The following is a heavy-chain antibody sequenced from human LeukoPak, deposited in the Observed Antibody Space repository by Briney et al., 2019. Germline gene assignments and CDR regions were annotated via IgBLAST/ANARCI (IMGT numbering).Heavy chain of an antibody. CDR3: MSYAGRSDDY. CDR1: GFTFSRYS. J-gene: IGHJ4*02. V-gene: IGHV3-21*01. Sequence: GGSLRLSCAASGFTFSRYSMNWVRQAPGKGVEWVSYISSSSIYRYYADSVNSRFTISRDNAKNSLRLQMNSLRAEDTAVYYCMSYAGRSDDYWGQGTLVTVSS. D-gene: IGHD2-2*01. CDR2: ISSSSIYR.